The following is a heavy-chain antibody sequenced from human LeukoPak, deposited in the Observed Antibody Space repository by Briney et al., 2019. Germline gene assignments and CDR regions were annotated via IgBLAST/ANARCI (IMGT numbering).Heavy chain of an antibody. CDR3: AKDTSDWARDY. V-gene: IGHV3-23*01. CDR2: ISSSGDWA. J-gene: IGHJ4*02. D-gene: IGHD6-19*01. CDR1: GFTFSTYS. Sequence: GGSLRLSCAASGFTFSTYSMTWVRQAPGKGLDWVSTISSSGDWASYADSVKGRFSISRDNSKNTLYLQMNSLRAEDTAVYYCAKDTSDWARDYWGQGTLVTVSS.